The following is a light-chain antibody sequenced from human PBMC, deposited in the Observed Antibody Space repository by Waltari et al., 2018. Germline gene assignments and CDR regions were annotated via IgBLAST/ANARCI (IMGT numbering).Light chain of an antibody. J-gene: IGLJ2*01. CDR3: RSQTTHRGVV. CDR1: SRDVGAYDH. CDR2: DVT. V-gene: IGLV2-14*03. Sequence: QSALTQPASVSGSPGQSITISCTGSSRDVGAYDHVAWYQQHPGKAPTGVIFDVTARRAGVSGGLTGSQSGKTASLTISGRQAEDEADDYCRSQTTHRGVVFGGGSKVTVL.